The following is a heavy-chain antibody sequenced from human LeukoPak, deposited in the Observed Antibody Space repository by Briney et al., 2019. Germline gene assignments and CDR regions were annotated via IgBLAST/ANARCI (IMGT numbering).Heavy chain of an antibody. CDR1: GFTFSSYA. Sequence: GGSLRLSCAASGFTFSSYAMHWVRQAPGKGLEWVAVISYDGSNKYYADSVKGRFTISRDNSKNTVYLQMNSLRAEDTAVYFCARGRRLGGDYYPIDFWGQGTLVTVSS. D-gene: IGHD2-21*01. CDR3: ARGRRLGGDYYPIDF. CDR2: ISYDGSNK. V-gene: IGHV3-30*14. J-gene: IGHJ4*02.